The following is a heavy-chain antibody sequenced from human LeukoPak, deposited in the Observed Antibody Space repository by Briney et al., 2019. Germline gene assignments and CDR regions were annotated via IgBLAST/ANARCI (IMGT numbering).Heavy chain of an antibody. J-gene: IGHJ3*02. CDR1: GFTFSGSA. CDR3: TTSRIGRAFDI. Sequence: PAGSLKLSCAASGFTFSGSAMHWVRQASGKGLEWVGRIRSKANSYATAYAASVKGRFTISRDDSKNTAYLQMNSLKTEDTAVYYCTTSRIGRAFDIWGQGTMVTVSS. D-gene: IGHD2-15*01. CDR2: IRSKANSYAT. V-gene: IGHV3-73*01.